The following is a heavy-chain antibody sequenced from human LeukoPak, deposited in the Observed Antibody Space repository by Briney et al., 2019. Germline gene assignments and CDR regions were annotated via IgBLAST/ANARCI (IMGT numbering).Heavy chain of an antibody. Sequence: SGGSLRLSCAASGFTFSGSAMHWVRQASGKGLEWVGRIRSKANSYATAYAASVKGRFTISRDDSKNTAYLQMNSLKTEDTAVYYCTRHGSGSYLTFDYWGQGNLVTVSS. CDR1: GFTFSGSA. CDR2: IRSKANSYAT. J-gene: IGHJ4*02. CDR3: TRHGSGSYLTFDY. V-gene: IGHV3-73*01. D-gene: IGHD3-10*01.